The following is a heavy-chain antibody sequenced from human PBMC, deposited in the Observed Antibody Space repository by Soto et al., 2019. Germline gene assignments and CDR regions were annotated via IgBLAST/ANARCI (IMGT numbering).Heavy chain of an antibody. CDR2: IYYSGST. CDR3: ARGYCSGGSCYERY. D-gene: IGHD2-15*01. CDR1: GGSSSSSSYY. J-gene: IGHJ4*02. Sequence: PSETLSLTWSVSGGSSSSSSYYWGWIRQPPGKGLEWIGSIYYSGSTYYNPSLKSRVTISVDTSKNQFSLKLSSVTAADTAVYYCARGYCSGGSCYERYWGQGTLVTVSS. V-gene: IGHV4-39*01.